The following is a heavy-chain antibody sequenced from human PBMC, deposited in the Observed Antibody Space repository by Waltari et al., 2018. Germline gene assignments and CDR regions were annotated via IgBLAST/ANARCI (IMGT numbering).Heavy chain of an antibody. D-gene: IGHD3-10*01. Sequence: VKLRQSGPELVKSSETLSLTCSVSGGSIDRSDWTWIRQSPGKGLEWIGYISYTGTTNYNPSLESRVAISVDTSKNQLSLKLTSVTAADTAVYFCARRILHAAGSRGITDNYSMDVWGQGATVSVSS. CDR2: ISYTGTT. J-gene: IGHJ6*02. V-gene: IGHV4-59*01. CDR3: ARRILHAAGSRGITDNYSMDV. CDR1: GGSIDRSD.